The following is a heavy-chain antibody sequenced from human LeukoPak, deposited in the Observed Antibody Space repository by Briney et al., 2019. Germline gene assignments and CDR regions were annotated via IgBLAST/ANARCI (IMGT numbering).Heavy chain of an antibody. Sequence: SVTVSCKASGGTFSSYAISWVRQAPGKGLEWMGGIIPIFGTANYAQKFQGRVTISADKSTSTAYMELSSLRSEDTAVYYCARGVQLDRYYFDYWGQGTLVTVSS. CDR3: ARGVQLDRYYFDY. CDR2: IIPIFGTA. V-gene: IGHV1-69*06. CDR1: GGTFSSYA. J-gene: IGHJ4*02. D-gene: IGHD1-1*01.